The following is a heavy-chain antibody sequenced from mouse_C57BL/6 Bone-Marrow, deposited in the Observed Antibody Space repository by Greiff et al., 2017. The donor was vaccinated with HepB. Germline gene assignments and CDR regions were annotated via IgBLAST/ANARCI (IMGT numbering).Heavy chain of an antibody. CDR3: ASSGERRYFDY. D-gene: IGHD1-2*01. CDR1: GSAFSSYW. J-gene: IGHJ2*01. CDR2: IYPGDGDI. V-gene: IGHV1-80*01. Sequence: LVEPGAELVKPGASVKISCKASGSAFSSYWMNWVKQRPGKGLEWIGQIYPGDGDINCNGKFKGKATLTADNSSSTAYMQLSSLTSEDFAVYSCASSGERRYFDYWGQGTTLTVSS.